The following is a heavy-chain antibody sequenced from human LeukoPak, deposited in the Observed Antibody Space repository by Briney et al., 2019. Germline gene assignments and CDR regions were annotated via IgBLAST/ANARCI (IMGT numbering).Heavy chain of an antibody. CDR1: GFSLSTSGVG. J-gene: IGHJ4*02. V-gene: IGHV2-5*02. Sequence: ESGPTLVNPTQTLTLTCTFSGFSLSTSGVGVGWIRQPPGKALEWLALIYWDDDKRYSPSLKTRLTISKDTSKNHVVLTMTNMDPVDTATYYCARTDSNGYYSDYWGQGTLVTVSS. CDR3: ARTDSNGYYSDY. D-gene: IGHD3-22*01. CDR2: IYWDDDK.